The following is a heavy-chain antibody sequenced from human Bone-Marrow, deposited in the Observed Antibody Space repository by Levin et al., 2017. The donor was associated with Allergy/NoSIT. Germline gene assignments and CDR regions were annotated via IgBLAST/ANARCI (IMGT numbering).Heavy chain of an antibody. CDR1: GDSLTSAG. Sequence: SVKVSCKASGDSLTSAGVSWLRQAPGQGLEWVGGIIPIFGTTTHAQKFQGRVLMTADESTNTAYMELSSRTSEDKAVYYCARDLFDILAGYSASNHYYSMAVWGQGTTVTVS. CDR2: IIPIFGTT. J-gene: IGHJ6*02. V-gene: IGHV1-69*13. D-gene: IGHD3-9*01. CDR3: ARDLFDILAGYSASNHYYSMAV.